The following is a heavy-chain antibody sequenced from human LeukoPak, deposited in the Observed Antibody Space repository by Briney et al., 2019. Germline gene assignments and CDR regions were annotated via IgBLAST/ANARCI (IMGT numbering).Heavy chain of an antibody. CDR2: INHSGST. D-gene: IGHD6-6*01. CDR3: ARVDNSSSRLYYFDY. CDR1: GGSISSSYYY. J-gene: IGHJ4*02. V-gene: IGHV4-39*07. Sequence: SETLSLTCTVSGGSISSSYYYRSWIRQPPGKGLEWIGEINHSGSTNYNPSLKSRVTISVDTSKNQFSLKLSSVTAADTAVYYCARVDNSSSRLYYFDYWGQGTLVTVSS.